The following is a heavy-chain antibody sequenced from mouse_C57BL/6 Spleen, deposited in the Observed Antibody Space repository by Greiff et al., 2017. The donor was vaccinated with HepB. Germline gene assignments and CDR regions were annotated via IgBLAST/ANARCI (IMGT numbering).Heavy chain of an antibody. CDR3: TRVDWNYAMDY. V-gene: IGHV5-9-1*02. CDR2: ISSGGDYI. Sequence: EVQGVESGEGLVKPGGSLKLSCAASGFTFSSYAMSWVRQTPEKRLEWVAYISSGGDYIYYADTVKGRFTISRDNARNTLYLQMSSLKSEDTAMYYCTRVDWNYAMDYWGQGTSVTVSS. J-gene: IGHJ4*01. CDR1: GFTFSSYA. D-gene: IGHD4-1*01.